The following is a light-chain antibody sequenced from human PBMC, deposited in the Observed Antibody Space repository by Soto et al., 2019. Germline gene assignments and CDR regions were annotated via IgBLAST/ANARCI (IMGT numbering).Light chain of an antibody. CDR3: QQFNSSPWT. V-gene: IGKV1-5*03. J-gene: IGKJ1*01. CDR2: KSS. CDR1: QSISSW. Sequence: IQLTHAPYTLCASVGYIVHLTCRASQSISSWLAWYQQKPGRAPKLLIYKSSILESGVPSRFSGSGSGTEFTLTISSLQPDDFATYYCQQFNSSPWTFGQGTKVDIK.